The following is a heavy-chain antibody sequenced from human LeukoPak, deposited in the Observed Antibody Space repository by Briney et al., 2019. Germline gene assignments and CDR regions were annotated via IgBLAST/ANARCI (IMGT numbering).Heavy chain of an antibody. D-gene: IGHD6-19*01. CDR2: TSYDGSNK. CDR1: GFTFSSYG. Sequence: GGSLRLSCAASGFTFSSYGMHWVRQAPGKGLEWVAVTSYDGSNKYYADSVKGRFTISRDNSKNTLYLQMNSLRAEDTAVYYCAKDLSSGSRRAYWGQEPWSPSPQ. V-gene: IGHV3-30*18. J-gene: IGHJ4*01. CDR3: AKDLSSGSRRAY.